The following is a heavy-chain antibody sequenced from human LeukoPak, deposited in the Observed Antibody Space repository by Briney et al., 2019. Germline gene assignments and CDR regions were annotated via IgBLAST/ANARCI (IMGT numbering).Heavy chain of an antibody. J-gene: IGHJ4*02. D-gene: IGHD1-26*01. CDR1: GGSISSTNW. Sequence: PSGTLSLTCGVSGGSISSTNWXSWVXQPPGXXLEWIGEISLSGVTNYNPSLKSRVTMSLDRSKNHLSLTLTSVTAADTAVYYCSRESGAFSPFGYWGQGTLVTVSS. CDR2: ISLSGVT. CDR3: SRESGAFSPFGY. V-gene: IGHV4-4*02.